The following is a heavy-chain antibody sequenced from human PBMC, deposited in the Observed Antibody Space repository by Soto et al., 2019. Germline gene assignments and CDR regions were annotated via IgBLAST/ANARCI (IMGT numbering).Heavy chain of an antibody. CDR3: ERDGSTSWYSYDYHGMDV. J-gene: IGHJ6*02. D-gene: IGHD5-18*01. Sequence: EVQLVESGGGLVQPGGSLRLSCAASGFTFRTYWLSWVRQVPGKGLEWVANINLDGSEKNYVDSVKGRFTISRDNARNSLYLQRSSLRAEDTALYYCERDGSTSWYSYDYHGMDVWGQGTTVTVSS. V-gene: IGHV3-7*05. CDR2: INLDGSEK. CDR1: GFTFRTYW.